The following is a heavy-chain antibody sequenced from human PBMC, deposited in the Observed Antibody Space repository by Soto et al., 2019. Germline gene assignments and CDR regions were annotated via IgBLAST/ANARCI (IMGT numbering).Heavy chain of an antibody. Sequence: EVQLVKSGGDLVQPGGSLRLSCAAYGFAVSSNYMTWVRQAPGKGLEWVSVIHSGGDTHYADSVRGRFTISRDNSKNTLYLQMNSLMAEDTAVYYCARSRTGTTYGGMDVWGQGTTVTVSS. D-gene: IGHD1-7*01. J-gene: IGHJ6*02. CDR3: ARSRTGTTYGGMDV. CDR1: GFAVSSNY. CDR2: IHSGGDT. V-gene: IGHV3-66*01.